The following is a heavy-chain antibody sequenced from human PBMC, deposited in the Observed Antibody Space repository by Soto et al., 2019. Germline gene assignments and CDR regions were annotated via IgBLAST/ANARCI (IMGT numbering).Heavy chain of an antibody. CDR3: AKDPFGGYSYGYAYYYYGMDV. CDR2: ISGSGGST. V-gene: IGHV3-23*01. J-gene: IGHJ6*02. Sequence: PGGSLRLSCAASGFTFSSYAMSWVRQAPGKGLEWVSAISGSGGSTYYADSVKGRFTISRDNSKNTLYLQMNSLRAEDTAVYYCAKDPFGGYSYGYAYYYYGMDVWGQGTTVTVSS. CDR1: GFTFSSYA. D-gene: IGHD5-18*01.